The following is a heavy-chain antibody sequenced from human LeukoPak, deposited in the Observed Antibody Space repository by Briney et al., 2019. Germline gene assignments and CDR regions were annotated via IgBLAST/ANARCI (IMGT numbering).Heavy chain of an antibody. CDR2: IYYSGST. J-gene: IGHJ4*02. Sequence: SETLSLTCTVSGGSISSYYWSWIRQPAGKGLEWIGSIYYSGSTYYNPSLKSRVTISVDTSKNQFSLKLSSVTAADTAVYYCARHSDDYGGKVFDYWGQGTLVTVSS. D-gene: IGHD4-23*01. V-gene: IGHV4-59*05. CDR1: GGSISSYY. CDR3: ARHSDDYGGKVFDY.